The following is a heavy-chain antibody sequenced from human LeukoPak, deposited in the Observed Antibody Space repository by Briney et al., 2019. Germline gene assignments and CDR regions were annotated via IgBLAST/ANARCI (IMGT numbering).Heavy chain of an antibody. Sequence: GSSVKVSCKASGGTFSSYAISWVRQAPGQGLEWMGGIIPIFGTANYAQKLQGRVTITTDESTSTAYMELSSLRSEDTAVYYCATITGTNIDGDYYYYMDVWGKGTTVTVSS. J-gene: IGHJ6*03. D-gene: IGHD1-7*01. CDR1: GGTFSSYA. CDR3: ATITGTNIDGDYYYYMDV. CDR2: IIPIFGTA. V-gene: IGHV1-69*05.